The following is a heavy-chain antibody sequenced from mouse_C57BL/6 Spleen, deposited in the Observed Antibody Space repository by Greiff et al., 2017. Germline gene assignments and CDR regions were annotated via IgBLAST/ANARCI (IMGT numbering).Heavy chain of an antibody. D-gene: IGHD1-1*01. J-gene: IGHJ2*01. CDR1: GYSITSGYY. CDR3: AREGTTGDY. V-gene: IGHV3-6*01. CDR2: ISYDGSN. Sequence: EVQLQQSGPGLVKPSQSLSLTCSVTGYSITSGYYWNWIRQFPGNKLEWMGYISYDGSNNYNPSLKNRISITRDTSKNQFFLKLNSVTTEDTATYYCAREGTTGDYWGQGTTLTVSS.